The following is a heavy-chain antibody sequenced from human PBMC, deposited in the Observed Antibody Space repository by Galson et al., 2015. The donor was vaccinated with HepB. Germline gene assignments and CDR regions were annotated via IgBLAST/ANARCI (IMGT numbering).Heavy chain of an antibody. Sequence: SLRLSCAASGFTFSSYTMNWVRQAPGKGLEWVSSISSSSYIYYADSVKGRFTISRDNAKNSLYLQMNSLRAEDTAVYYCARDPGGYYEDDYWGQGTLVTVSS. J-gene: IGHJ4*02. CDR3: ARDPGGYYEDDY. D-gene: IGHD3-22*01. CDR1: GFTFSSYT. CDR2: ISSSSYI. V-gene: IGHV3-21*01.